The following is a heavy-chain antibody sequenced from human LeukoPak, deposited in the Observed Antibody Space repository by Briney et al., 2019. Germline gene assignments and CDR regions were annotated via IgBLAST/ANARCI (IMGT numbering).Heavy chain of an antibody. CDR3: ARAVVPRAFDI. J-gene: IGHJ3*02. V-gene: IGHV4-34*01. CDR1: GGSFSGYY. CDR2: INHSGST. Sequence: SETLSLTCAVYGGSFSGYYWSWIRQPPGKGLEWIGEINHSGSTNYDPSLKSRVTISVDTSKNQFSLKLSSVTAADTAVYYCARAVVPRAFDIWGQGTMVTVSS. D-gene: IGHD4-23*01.